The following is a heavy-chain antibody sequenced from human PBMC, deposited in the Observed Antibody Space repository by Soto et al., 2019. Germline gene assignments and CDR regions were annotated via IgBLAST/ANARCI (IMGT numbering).Heavy chain of an antibody. CDR1: GGAISTGAHF. J-gene: IGHJ4*02. D-gene: IGHD1-26*01. Sequence: SMPLSLTCAVTGGAISTGAHFRSWIRQPPGKGLEWIGYIYHSGSTYYNPSLKSRVTISVDRSKNQFSLKLSSVTAADTAVYYCARGSGSYYAYWGQGTQVTVS. CDR2: IYHSGST. V-gene: IGHV4-30-2*01. CDR3: ARGSGSYYAY.